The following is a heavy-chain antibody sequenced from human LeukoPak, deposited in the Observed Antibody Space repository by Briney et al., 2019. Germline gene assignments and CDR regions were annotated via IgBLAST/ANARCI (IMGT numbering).Heavy chain of an antibody. V-gene: IGHV1-69*13. CDR3: ARSPLEWELLDY. CDR2: IIPIFGTA. CDR1: GGTFSSYA. D-gene: IGHD1-26*01. Sequence: ASVKVSCKASGGTFSSYAIRWVRQAPGQGLEWMGGIIPIFGTANYAQKFQGRVTITADESTSTAYMELSSLRSEDTAVYYCARSPLEWELLDYWGQGTLVTVSS. J-gene: IGHJ4*02.